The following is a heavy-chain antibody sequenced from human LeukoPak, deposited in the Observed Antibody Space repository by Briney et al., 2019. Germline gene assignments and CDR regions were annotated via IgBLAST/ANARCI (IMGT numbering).Heavy chain of an antibody. Sequence: PGGSLRLSCAASGFTFSSYAMSWVRRAPGKGLEWVSAISGSGGSTYYADSVKGRFTISRDNSKNTLYLQMNSLRAEDTAVYYCARAKWFGDYYFDYWGQGTLVTVSS. CDR3: ARAKWFGDYYFDY. CDR2: ISGSGGST. J-gene: IGHJ4*02. V-gene: IGHV3-23*01. CDR1: GFTFSSYA. D-gene: IGHD3-10*01.